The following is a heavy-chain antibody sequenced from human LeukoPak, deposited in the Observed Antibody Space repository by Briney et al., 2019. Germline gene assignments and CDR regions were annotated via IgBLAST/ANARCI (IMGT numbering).Heavy chain of an antibody. D-gene: IGHD3-10*01. CDR3: ARGGSGSFLHFDY. CDR2: IIPIFGTA. J-gene: IGHJ4*02. CDR1: GGTFSSYA. V-gene: IGHV1-69*13. Sequence: GASVKVSCKASGGTFSSYAISWVRQAPGQGLEWMGGIIPIFGTANYAQKFQGRVTITADESTSTAYMELSSLRSEDTAVYYCARGGSGSFLHFDYWGQGTLVTVSS.